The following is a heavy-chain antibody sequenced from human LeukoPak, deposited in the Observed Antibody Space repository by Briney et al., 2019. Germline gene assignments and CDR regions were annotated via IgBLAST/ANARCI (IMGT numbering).Heavy chain of an antibody. D-gene: IGHD3-9*01. Sequence: VKVSCKVSGYTLTELSMHWVRQAPGKGLEWMGGFDPEDGETIYAQKFQGRVTMTEDTSTDTAYMELSSLRSEDTAVYYCATGGILRYFPWGFDYWGQGTLVTVSS. CDR3: ATGGILRYFPWGFDY. CDR1: GYTLTELS. CDR2: FDPEDGET. J-gene: IGHJ4*02. V-gene: IGHV1-24*01.